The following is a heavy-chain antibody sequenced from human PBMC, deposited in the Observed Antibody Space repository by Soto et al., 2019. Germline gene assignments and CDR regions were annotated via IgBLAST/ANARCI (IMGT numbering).Heavy chain of an antibody. CDR1: GFTFSGSA. D-gene: IGHD6-13*01. CDR2: IRSKANSYAT. Sequence: GGSLRLSCAASGFTFSGSAMHWVRQASGKGLEWVGRIRSKANSYATAYAASVKGRFTISRDDSKNTAYLQMNSLKTEDTAVYYCTRHQVQADSSSWYYYYYGMDVWGQGTTVTVSS. V-gene: IGHV3-73*01. J-gene: IGHJ6*02. CDR3: TRHQVQADSSSWYYYYYGMDV.